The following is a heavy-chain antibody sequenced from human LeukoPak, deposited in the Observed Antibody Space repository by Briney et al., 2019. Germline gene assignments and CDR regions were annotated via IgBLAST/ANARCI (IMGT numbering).Heavy chain of an antibody. CDR2: IYYSGST. V-gene: IGHV4-39*01. CDR3: AIPRGYSYGYGEDY. CDR1: GGSISSSSYY. Sequence: PSETLSLTCTVSGGSISSSSYYWGWIRQPPGKGLEWIGSIYYSGSTYHNPSLKSRVTISVDTSKNQFSLKLSSVTAADTAVYYCAIPRGYSYGYGEDYWGQGTLVTVSS. J-gene: IGHJ4*02. D-gene: IGHD5-18*01.